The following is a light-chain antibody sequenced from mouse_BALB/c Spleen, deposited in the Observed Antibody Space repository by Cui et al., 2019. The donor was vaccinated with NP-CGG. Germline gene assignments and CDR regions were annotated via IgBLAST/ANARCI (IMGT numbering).Light chain of an antibody. CDR1: TGAVTTGNY. Sequence: QAVVTQESALTTSPGETVTLTCRSSTGAVTTGNYANWVQEKPDHLFTGLIGGTNNRAPGVPARFSGSLIGDNAALTITGAQTEDEAIYFCALWYSNHWVFGGGTKLTVL. J-gene: IGLJ1*01. V-gene: IGLV1*01. CDR3: ALWYSNHWV. CDR2: GTN.